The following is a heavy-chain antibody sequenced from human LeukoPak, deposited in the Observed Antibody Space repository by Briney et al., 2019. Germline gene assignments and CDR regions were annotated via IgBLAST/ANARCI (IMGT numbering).Heavy chain of an antibody. CDR2: IYSGGSA. CDR3: ARDLYDILTGYINTYDY. V-gene: IGHV3-53*01. J-gene: IGHJ4*02. D-gene: IGHD3-9*01. Sequence: GGSLRLSCAASGFTVSSNYMSWVRQAPGKGLEWVSVIYSGGSAYYADSVKGRFTISRDNSRNTLYLQMNSLRAEDTAVYYCARDLYDILTGYINTYDYWGQGTLVTVSS. CDR1: GFTVSSNY.